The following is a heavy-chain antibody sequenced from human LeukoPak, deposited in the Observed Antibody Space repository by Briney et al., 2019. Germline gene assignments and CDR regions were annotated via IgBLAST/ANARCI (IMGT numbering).Heavy chain of an antibody. CDR3: ARDMGERDSGSSRDSFYRGVDV. V-gene: IGHV3-11*01. CDR2: ISSTGGTI. Sequence: PGGSLRLSCAASGFTFSDYYMSWVRQAPGKGLEWVSYISSTGGTIYYADSVKGRFTFSRDNAKNSLYLQMYSLRAEDTAVYYCARDMGERDSGSSRDSFYRGVDVWGQGTTVTVSS. J-gene: IGHJ6*02. CDR1: GFTFSDYY. D-gene: IGHD6-6*01.